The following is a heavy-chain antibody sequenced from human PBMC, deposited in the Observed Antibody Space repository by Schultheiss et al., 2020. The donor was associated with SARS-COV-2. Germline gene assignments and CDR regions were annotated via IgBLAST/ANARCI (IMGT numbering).Heavy chain of an antibody. V-gene: IGHV3-30*03. Sequence: GGSLRLSCAASGFTFSSYGMHWVRQAPGKGLEWVAVISYDGSNKYYADSVKGRFTISRDNSKNTLYLQMNSLRAEDTAVYYCARDRIAVAGTFWFDPWGQGTLVTVSS. CDR3: ARDRIAVAGTFWFDP. CDR1: GFTFSSYG. J-gene: IGHJ5*02. CDR2: ISYDGSNK. D-gene: IGHD6-19*01.